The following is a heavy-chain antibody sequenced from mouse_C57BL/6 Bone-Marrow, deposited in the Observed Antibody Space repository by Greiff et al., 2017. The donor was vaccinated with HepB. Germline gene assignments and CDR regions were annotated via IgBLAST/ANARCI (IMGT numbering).Heavy chain of an antibody. V-gene: IGHV5-15*01. CDR2: ISNLAYSI. CDR1: GFTFSDYG. Sequence: EVKVIESGGGLVQPGGSLKLSCAASGFTFSDYGMAWVRQAPRKGPEWVAFISNLAYSIYYADTVTGRFTISRENAKNTLYLEMSSLRSEDTAMYYCARLDGYYRGYYAMDYWGQGTSVTVSS. CDR3: ARLDGYYRGYYAMDY. D-gene: IGHD2-3*01. J-gene: IGHJ4*01.